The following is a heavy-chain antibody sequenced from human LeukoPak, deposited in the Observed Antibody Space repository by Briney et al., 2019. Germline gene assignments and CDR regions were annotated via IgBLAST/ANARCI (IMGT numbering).Heavy chain of an antibody. V-gene: IGHV3-23*01. J-gene: IGHJ6*02. CDR3: AKDLRVAGPAGYYYYYYGMDV. CDR1: GFTFSSYA. Sequence: PGGSLRLSCAASGFTFSSYAMSWVRQAPGKGLEWVSAISGSGGSTYYADSVKGRFTISRDNSKNALYLQMNSLRAEDTAVYYCAKDLRVAGPAGYYYYYYGMDVWGQGTTVTVSS. D-gene: IGHD4-17*01. CDR2: ISGSGGST.